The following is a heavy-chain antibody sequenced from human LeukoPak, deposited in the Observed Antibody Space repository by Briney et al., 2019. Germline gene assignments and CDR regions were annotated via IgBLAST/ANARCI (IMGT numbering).Heavy chain of an antibody. V-gene: IGHV4-31*03. D-gene: IGHD5-24*01. CDR1: GDSIRTSGYY. CDR3: ARGSAAGWHAFDI. CDR2: IYYSGRT. J-gene: IGHJ3*02. Sequence: SSETLPLTCTVSGDSIRTSGYYWTWIRQHPGKDLEWIGYIYYSGRTYYSPSLKSRVTISVHTSENQFSLELSSVTAADTAVYYCARGSAAGWHAFDIWGQGTMVTVPS.